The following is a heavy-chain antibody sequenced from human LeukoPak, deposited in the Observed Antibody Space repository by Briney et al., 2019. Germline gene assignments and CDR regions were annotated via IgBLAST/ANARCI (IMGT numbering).Heavy chain of an antibody. CDR1: GGSINSYY. D-gene: IGHD6-19*01. CDR3: ARDGIGWSGWFDP. CDR2: IYYSGST. Sequence: SETLSLTCTVSGGSINSYYWSWIRQSPGKGLEWIGYIYYSGSTNYNPPLKSRVTISVDTSKNQFSLKLTSVTAADTAVYYCARDGIGWSGWFDPWGQGTLVTVSS. V-gene: IGHV4-59*01. J-gene: IGHJ5*02.